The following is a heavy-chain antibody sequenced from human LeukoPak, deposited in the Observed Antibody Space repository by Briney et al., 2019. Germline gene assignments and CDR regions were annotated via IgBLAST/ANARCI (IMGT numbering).Heavy chain of an antibody. CDR2: INHSGST. CDR1: GGSFSGYY. V-gene: IGHV4-34*01. D-gene: IGHD6-13*01. CDR3: AREGPVAAAGFYYMDV. J-gene: IGHJ6*03. Sequence: NTSETLSLTCAVYGGSFSGYYWSWIRQPPGKGLEWIGEINHSGSTNYNPSLKSRVTISVDTSKNQFSLKLSSVTAADTAVYYCAREGPVAAAGFYYMDVWGKGTTVTVSS.